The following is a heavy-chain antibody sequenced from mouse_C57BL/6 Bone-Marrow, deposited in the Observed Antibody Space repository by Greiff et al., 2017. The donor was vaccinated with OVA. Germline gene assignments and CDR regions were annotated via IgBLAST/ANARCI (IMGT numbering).Heavy chain of an antibody. CDR3: ARAGSSYFDY. Sequence: QVQLQQPGAELVRPGTSVKLSCKASGYTFTSYWMHWVKQRPGQGLEWIGVIDPSDSYTNYNHKFKGKATLTVDTSSSTAYMQLSSLTSEDSAVYYCARAGSSYFDYWGQGTTLTVSS. CDR2: IDPSDSYT. V-gene: IGHV1-59*01. CDR1: GYTFTSYW. D-gene: IGHD1-1*01. J-gene: IGHJ2*01.